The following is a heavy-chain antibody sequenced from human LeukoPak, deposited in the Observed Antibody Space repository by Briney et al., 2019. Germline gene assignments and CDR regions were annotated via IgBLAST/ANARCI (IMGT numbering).Heavy chain of an antibody. CDR3: ARAGWYRFDY. Sequence: PGGSLRLSCAASGFTFSDHWMHWVRQVPGKGLLWVARMNSDGTTTNYADSVKGRFTISRDNAENTLFLQMNSLGADDTAVYYCARAGWYRFDYWGQGTLVTASS. D-gene: IGHD6-19*01. CDR1: GFTFSDHW. J-gene: IGHJ4*02. CDR2: MNSDGTTT. V-gene: IGHV3-74*01.